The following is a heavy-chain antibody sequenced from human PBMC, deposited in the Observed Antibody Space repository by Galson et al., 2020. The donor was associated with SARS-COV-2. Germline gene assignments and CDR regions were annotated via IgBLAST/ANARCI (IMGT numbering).Heavy chain of an antibody. J-gene: IGHJ4*02. V-gene: IGHV1-46*01. CDR1: GYTFTSYY. CDR3: ARDSQGGNDYNYLLF. D-gene: IGHD4-4*01. CDR2: INPSGGGT. Sequence: GESLKISCKASGYTFTSYYIHWVRQAPVQGLEWMGIINPSGGGTTYAQKFQGRVTMTRDTSTSTVYMELSSLRSEDTAVYYCARDSQGGNDYNYLLFWGQGTLVTVSS.